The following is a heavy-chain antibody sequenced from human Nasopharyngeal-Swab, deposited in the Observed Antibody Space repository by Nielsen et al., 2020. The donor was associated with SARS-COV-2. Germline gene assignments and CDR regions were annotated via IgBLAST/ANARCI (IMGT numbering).Heavy chain of an antibody. D-gene: IGHD1-26*01. V-gene: IGHV1-24*01. CDR3: ATDYALGGATTVDY. Sequence: ASVKVSCKVSGYTLTELSMHWARQAPGKGLEWMGGFDPEDGETIYAQKFQGRVTMTEDTSTDTAYMELSSLRSEDTAVYYCATDYALGGATTVDYWGQGTLVTVSS. CDR2: FDPEDGET. CDR1: GYTLTELS. J-gene: IGHJ4*02.